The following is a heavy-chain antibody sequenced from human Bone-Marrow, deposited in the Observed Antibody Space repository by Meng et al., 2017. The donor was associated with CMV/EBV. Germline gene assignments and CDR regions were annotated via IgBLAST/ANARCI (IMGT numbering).Heavy chain of an antibody. Sequence: SETLSLTCTVSGGSISTSGYYWGWIRQPPGKGLEWIGSIYYGGSTYYSPSLKNRVTISLDTSKNQFSLKLSSVTAADTAVYYCARAERTVTTSNYYYGMDVWGQGTTVTVSS. V-gene: IGHV4-39*07. CDR1: GGSISTSGYY. CDR3: ARAERTVTTSNYYYGMDV. J-gene: IGHJ6*02. CDR2: IYYGGST. D-gene: IGHD4-17*01.